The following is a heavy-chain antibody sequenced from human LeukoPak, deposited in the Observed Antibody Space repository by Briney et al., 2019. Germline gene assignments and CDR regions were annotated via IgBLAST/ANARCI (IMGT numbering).Heavy chain of an antibody. Sequence: SETLSLTCTVSGGSISSYFWSWIRQPPGKGLEWIGYIYYSGSTNYNPSLKSRVTISVDTSKNQFSLKLSSVTAADTAVYYCAGGFSELLFDYWGQGTLVTVSS. D-gene: IGHD1-26*01. CDR1: GGSISSYF. V-gene: IGHV4-59*01. CDR3: AGGFSELLFDY. J-gene: IGHJ4*02. CDR2: IYYSGST.